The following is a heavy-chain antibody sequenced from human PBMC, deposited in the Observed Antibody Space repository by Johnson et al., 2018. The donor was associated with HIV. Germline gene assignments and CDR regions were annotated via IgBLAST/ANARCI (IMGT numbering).Heavy chain of an antibody. CDR1: GFTVSSNY. CDR3: ARKQWLEIPSDAFDV. CDR2: IYSGGST. D-gene: IGHD6-19*01. Sequence: VHLVESGGGVVQPGGSLRLSCAASGFTVSSNYMSWVRQAPGKGLEWVSVIYSGGSTYYADFVKGRFTISRDNAKKTLYLQMNSLRAEDTAVYYCARKQWLEIPSDAFDVWGQGTMVTVSS. J-gene: IGHJ3*01. V-gene: IGHV3-66*01.